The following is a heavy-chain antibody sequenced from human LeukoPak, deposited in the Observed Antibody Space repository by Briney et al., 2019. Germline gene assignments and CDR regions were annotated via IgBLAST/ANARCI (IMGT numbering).Heavy chain of an antibody. CDR1: GGSISSSSYY. CDR3: ARRYNYGYFDY. J-gene: IGHJ4*02. CDR2: FYYSEST. D-gene: IGHD5-18*01. Sequence: PSETLSLTCTVSGGSISSSSYYWGWIRQPPGKGLEWIGSFYYSESTYYNSSLKSRVTISVDTSKNQFSLNLTSVTAADTAVYYCARRYNYGYFDYWGQGTLVIVSS. V-gene: IGHV4-39*01.